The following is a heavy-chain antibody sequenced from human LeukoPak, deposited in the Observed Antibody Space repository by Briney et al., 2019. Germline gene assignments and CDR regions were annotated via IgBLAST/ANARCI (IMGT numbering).Heavy chain of an antibody. J-gene: IGHJ3*02. CDR3: ARGGSYLSAFDI. D-gene: IGHD1-26*01. CDR2: ISHDGSNK. V-gene: IGHV3-30*14. Sequence: GGSLRLSCAASGFTFSSYAMHWVRQAPGKGLEWVAFISHDGSNKYYTDSVKGRFTISRDNSKNTLYLQMNSLRAEDTAVYYCARGGSYLSAFDIWGQGTMVTVSS. CDR1: GFTFSSYA.